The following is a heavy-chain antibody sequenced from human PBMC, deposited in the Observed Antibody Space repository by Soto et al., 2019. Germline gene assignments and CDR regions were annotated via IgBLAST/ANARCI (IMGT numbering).Heavy chain of an antibody. V-gene: IGHV4-59*13. CDR1: RASINDYY. Sequence: SETLSLTCTVSRASINDYYWSWFRQPPGKGPEWIGCVYHSGITYFNPSLESRVTISLDTSKYQFSLKLHSVTAADTAVYYCATRPPGVWAVVFDYWSQGTLVT. CDR3: ATRPPGVWAVVFDY. D-gene: IGHD1-26*01. J-gene: IGHJ4*02. CDR2: VYHSGIT.